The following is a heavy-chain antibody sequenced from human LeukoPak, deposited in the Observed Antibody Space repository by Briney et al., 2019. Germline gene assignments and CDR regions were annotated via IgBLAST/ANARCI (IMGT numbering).Heavy chain of an antibody. CDR2: INHSGST. Sequence: PSETLSLTCAVYGGSFSGYYWSWIRQPPGKGLEWIGEINHSGSTNYNPSLKSRVTISVDTSKNQFSLKLSSVTAADTAVYYCARSYSSGWYASLGYWGQGTLVTVSS. V-gene: IGHV4-34*01. CDR3: ARSYSSGWYASLGY. J-gene: IGHJ4*02. CDR1: GGSFSGYY. D-gene: IGHD6-19*01.